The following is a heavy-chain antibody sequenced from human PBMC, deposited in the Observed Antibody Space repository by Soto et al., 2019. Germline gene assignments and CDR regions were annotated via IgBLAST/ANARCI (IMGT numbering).Heavy chain of an antibody. J-gene: IGHJ5*02. V-gene: IGHV3-23*01. CDR2: ISGSGGST. Sequence: PGGSLRLSCAASGFTLSSYAMSWVRQAPGKGLEWVSAISGSGGSTYYADSVKGRFTISRDNSKNTLYLQMNSLRAEDTAVYYFAKRLGYYDSSGYPYNWFDPWGQGTLVTVPQ. D-gene: IGHD3-22*01. CDR1: GFTLSSYA. CDR3: AKRLGYYDSSGYPYNWFDP.